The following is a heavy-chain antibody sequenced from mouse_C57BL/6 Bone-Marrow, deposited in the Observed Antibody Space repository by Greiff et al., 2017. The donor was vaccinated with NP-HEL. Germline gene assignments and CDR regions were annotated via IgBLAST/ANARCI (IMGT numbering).Heavy chain of an antibody. V-gene: IGHV5-9*01. J-gene: IGHJ2*01. CDR2: ISGGGGNT. Sequence: EVKVVESGGGLVKPGGSLKLSCAASGFTFSSYTMSWVRQTPEKRLEWVATISGGGGNTYYPARVKGRFPISRDNAKNTLYLQMSSLRSEDTALYYCARKGETPFDYWGQGTTLTVSS. CDR3: ARKGETPFDY. CDR1: GFTFSSYT.